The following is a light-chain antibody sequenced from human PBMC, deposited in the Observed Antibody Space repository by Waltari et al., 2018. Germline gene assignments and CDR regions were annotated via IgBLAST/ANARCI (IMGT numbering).Light chain of an antibody. J-gene: IGKJ2*01. CDR3: QQRSNWTPHT. V-gene: IGKV3-11*01. Sequence: EIVLTQSPATLSLSPGDTATLSCRASQSIGSYLAWYQQKPGQPPRLLIYDASNRATGVPARFRGSGSGTHFTLTISSLEAEDFAVYYCQQRSNWTPHTFGQGARLEIK. CDR1: QSIGSY. CDR2: DAS.